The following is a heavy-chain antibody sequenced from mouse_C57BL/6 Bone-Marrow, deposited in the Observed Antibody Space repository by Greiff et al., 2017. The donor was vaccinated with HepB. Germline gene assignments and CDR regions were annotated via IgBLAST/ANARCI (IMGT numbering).Heavy chain of an antibody. CDR3: ARHLLWPYYFDY. D-gene: IGHD2-1*01. J-gene: IGHJ2*01. CDR2: IYPRSGNT. Sequence: QVQLKQSGAELARPGASVKLSCKASGYTFTSYGISWVKQRTGQGLEWIGEIYPRSGNTYYNEKFKGKATLTADKSSSTAYMELRSLTSEDSAVYFCARHLLWPYYFDYWGQGTTLTVSS. V-gene: IGHV1-81*01. CDR1: GYTFTSYG.